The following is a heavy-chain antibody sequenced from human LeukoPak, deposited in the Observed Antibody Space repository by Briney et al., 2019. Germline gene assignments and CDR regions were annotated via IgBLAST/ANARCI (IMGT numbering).Heavy chain of an antibody. D-gene: IGHD6-13*01. CDR2: ISFDGSNK. CDR3: ARDIYSSSWYYFDF. Sequence: GGSLRLSCAASGFTFNNYAMHWVRQAPGKGLEWVAVISFDGSNKDYADSVKGRFSISRDNSKNTLYLQMNSLRAEDTAVYYCARDIYSSSWYYFDFWGQGTLVTVSS. V-gene: IGHV3-30-3*01. CDR1: GFTFNNYA. J-gene: IGHJ4*02.